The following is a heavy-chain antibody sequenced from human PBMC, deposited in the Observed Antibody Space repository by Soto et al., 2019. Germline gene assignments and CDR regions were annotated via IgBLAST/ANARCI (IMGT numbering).Heavy chain of an antibody. J-gene: IGHJ6*02. CDR3: ARVCLPIDIVVVPYYGMDV. Sequence: PGGSMRLPCAAAGFTFRSYGRHWVRKAPGKGLEWVAVIWYDGSNKYYADSVKGRFTISRDNSKNTLYLQMNSLRAEDTAVYYCARVCLPIDIVVVPYYGMDVWGQGTTVTVSS. CDR1: GFTFRSYG. D-gene: IGHD2-15*01. V-gene: IGHV3-33*01. CDR2: IWYDGSNK.